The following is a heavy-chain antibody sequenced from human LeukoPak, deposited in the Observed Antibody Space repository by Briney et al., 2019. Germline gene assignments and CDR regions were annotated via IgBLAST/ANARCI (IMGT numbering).Heavy chain of an antibody. D-gene: IGHD7-27*01. CDR1: GGSISTYY. Sequence: PSETLSLTCTVSGGSISTYYWSWIRQPPGKGLESMGYIYYSGNTNYNPSLKRRVTISVDTSKNQFSLKLRSVTAADTAVYYCARDSLGIGLDYWGQGTLDTVSS. CDR3: ARDSLGIGLDY. V-gene: IGHV4-59*01. CDR2: IYYSGNT. J-gene: IGHJ4*02.